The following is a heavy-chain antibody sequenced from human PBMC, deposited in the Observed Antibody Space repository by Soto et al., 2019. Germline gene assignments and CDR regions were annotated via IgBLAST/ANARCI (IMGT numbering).Heavy chain of an antibody. V-gene: IGHV4-59*01. CDR2: IYYSGST. Sequence: PSETLSLTCTFSCGSIISYYWSWIRQPPGKGLEWIGYIYYSGSTNYNPSLKSRVTISVDTSKNQFSLKLSSVTAADTAVYYCARGDLSRKEGIMIWGQGTMVTVSS. CDR1: CGSIISYY. CDR3: ARGDLSRKEGIMI. D-gene: IGHD3-16*01. J-gene: IGHJ3*02.